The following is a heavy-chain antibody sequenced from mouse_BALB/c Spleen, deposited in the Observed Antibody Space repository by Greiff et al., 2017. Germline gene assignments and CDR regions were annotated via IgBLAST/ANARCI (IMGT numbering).Heavy chain of an antibody. CDR1: GFNIKDTY. J-gene: IGHJ2*01. D-gene: IGHD1-1*01. CDR3: ARERNYGSSLPYYFDY. V-gene: IGHV14-3*02. Sequence: EVQLQQSGAELVKPGASVKLSCTASGFNIKDTYMHWVKQRPEQGLEWIGRIDPANGNTKYDPKFQGKATITADTSSSTAYMQLSSLTSEDSAVYFCARERNYGSSLPYYFDYWGQGTTLTVSS. CDR2: IDPANGNT.